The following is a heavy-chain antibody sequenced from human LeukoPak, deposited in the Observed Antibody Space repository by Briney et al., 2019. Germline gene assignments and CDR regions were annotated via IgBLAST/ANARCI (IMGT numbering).Heavy chain of an antibody. V-gene: IGHV3-23*01. CDR1: GFTFSSYA. D-gene: IGHD5-18*01. Sequence: PGGSLRLSCAASGFTFSSYAMSWVRQAPGKGLEWVSAISGSGGSTYYADSVKGRFTISRDNSKNTLYLQMNSLRAEDTAVYYCAKDGGRGYSYGYFWFDPWGQGTLVIVSS. CDR2: ISGSGGST. CDR3: AKDGGRGYSYGYFWFDP. J-gene: IGHJ5*02.